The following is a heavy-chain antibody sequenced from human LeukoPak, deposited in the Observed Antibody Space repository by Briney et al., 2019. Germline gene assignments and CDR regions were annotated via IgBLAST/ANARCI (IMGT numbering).Heavy chain of an antibody. Sequence: GASVKVSCTSSGYTFTSYDIHWVRPATGQGLAWMGWMNPNSGNTGYAQKFQGRVTMTRNTSISTAYMELSSLRSEDTAVYYCARAGKRYNWFDPWGQGTLVTVSS. CDR1: GYTFTSYD. CDR2: MNPNSGNT. CDR3: ARAGKRYNWFDP. J-gene: IGHJ5*02. V-gene: IGHV1-8*01. D-gene: IGHD3-10*01.